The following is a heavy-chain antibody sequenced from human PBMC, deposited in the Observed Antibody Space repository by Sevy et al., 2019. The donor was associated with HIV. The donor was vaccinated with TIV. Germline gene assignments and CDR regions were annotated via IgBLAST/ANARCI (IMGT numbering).Heavy chain of an antibody. CDR1: GGTFSSYG. CDR2: IIPILGTV. J-gene: IGHJ4*02. CDR3: ARGRGNGRYYFDY. Sequence: ASVKVSCKASGGTFSSYGISWVRQAPGQGLEWMGGIIPILGTVNYAQKFQGRVTITADESTKTAYMELSSLRSEETAVYYCARGRGNGRYYFDYWGQETLVTVSS. V-gene: IGHV1-69*13. D-gene: IGHD2-8*01.